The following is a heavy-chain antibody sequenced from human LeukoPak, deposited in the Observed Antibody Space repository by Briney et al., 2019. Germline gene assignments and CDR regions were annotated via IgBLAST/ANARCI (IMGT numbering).Heavy chain of an antibody. CDR1: GFTFSSYA. CDR2: ISYDGSNK. D-gene: IGHD3-22*01. Sequence: GGSLRLSCAASGFTFSSYAMHWVRQAPGKGVEWVAVISYDGSNKYYADSVKGRFTISRDNSKNTLYLQMNSLRAEDTAVYYCARGPNPGAEYDSSGYYSEYFDYWGQGTLVTVSS. J-gene: IGHJ4*02. CDR3: ARGPNPGAEYDSSGYYSEYFDY. V-gene: IGHV3-30-3*01.